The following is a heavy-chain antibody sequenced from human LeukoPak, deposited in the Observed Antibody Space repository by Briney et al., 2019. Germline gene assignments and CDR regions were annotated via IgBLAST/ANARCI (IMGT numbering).Heavy chain of an antibody. CDR3: AGPVVPAAEDAFDI. Sequence: SETLSLTCTVSGGSMSSGDYYWSWIRQPPGKGLEWIGYIYYSGSTYYNPSLKSRVTISVDTSKNQFSLKLSSVTAADTAVYYCAGPVVPAAEDAFDIWGQGKMVTGSS. CDR1: GGSMSSGDYY. V-gene: IGHV4-30-4*08. D-gene: IGHD2-2*01. J-gene: IGHJ3*02. CDR2: IYYSGST.